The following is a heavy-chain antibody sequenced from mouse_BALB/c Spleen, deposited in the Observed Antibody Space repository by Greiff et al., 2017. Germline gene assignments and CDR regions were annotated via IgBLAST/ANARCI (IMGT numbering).Heavy chain of an antibody. V-gene: IGHV5-4*02. CDR1: GFTFSDYY. CDR3: ARDGGEHYFDY. CDR2: ISDGGSYT. J-gene: IGHJ2*01. Sequence: EVQVVESGGGLVKPGGSLKLSCAASGFTFSDYYMYWVRQTPEKRLEWVATISDGGSYTYYPDSVKGRFTISRANAKNNLHLQMRSLKSEDTAMYYCARDGGEHYFDYWGRGTTLTVSS.